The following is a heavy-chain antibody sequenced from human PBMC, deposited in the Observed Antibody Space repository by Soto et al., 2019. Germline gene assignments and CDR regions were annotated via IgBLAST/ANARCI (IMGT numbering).Heavy chain of an antibody. D-gene: IGHD3-10*01. J-gene: IGHJ5*01. Sequence: SKTLSLTCTVSGGSISSYYWSWIRQPPGKGLEWIGYIYYSGSTNYNPSLKSRVTISVDTSKNQFSLKLSSVTAADTAVYYCARDIGSGSYSPQNWFDPWSQRT. CDR2: IYYSGST. CDR1: GGSISSYY. CDR3: ARDIGSGSYSPQNWFDP. V-gene: IGHV4-59*01.